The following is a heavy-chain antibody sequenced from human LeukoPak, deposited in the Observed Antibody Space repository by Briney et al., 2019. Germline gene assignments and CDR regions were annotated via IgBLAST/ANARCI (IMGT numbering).Heavy chain of an antibody. CDR2: SSAYNGNT. CDR3: ARDLHYYDSSGYYIFDY. CDR1: GYTFTSYG. Sequence: ASVKVSCKASGYTFTSYGISWVRQAPGQGLEWMGWSSAYNGNTNYAQKLQGRVTMTTDTSTSTAYMELRSLRSDDTAVYYCARDLHYYDSSGYYIFDYWGQGTLVTVSS. D-gene: IGHD3-22*01. J-gene: IGHJ4*02. V-gene: IGHV1-18*01.